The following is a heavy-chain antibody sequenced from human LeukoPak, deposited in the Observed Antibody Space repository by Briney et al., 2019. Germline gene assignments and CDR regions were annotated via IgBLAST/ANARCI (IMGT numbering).Heavy chain of an antibody. D-gene: IGHD3-3*01. CDR3: ARDSLDPDSYDFWSGYYHRFDP. Sequence: GGSLRLSCAASGFTFSSYEMNWVRQAPGKGLEWVSYISSSGSTIYYADSVKGRFTISRDNAKNSLSLQMNSLRAEDTAVYYCARDSLDPDSYDFWSGYYHRFDPWGQGTLVTVSS. V-gene: IGHV3-48*03. CDR1: GFTFSSYE. CDR2: ISSSGSTI. J-gene: IGHJ5*02.